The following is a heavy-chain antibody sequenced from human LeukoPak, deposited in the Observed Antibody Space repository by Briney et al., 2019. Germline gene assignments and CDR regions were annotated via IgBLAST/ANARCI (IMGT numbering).Heavy chain of an antibody. CDR2: IYYSGST. J-gene: IGHJ4*02. V-gene: IGHV4-39*01. CDR1: GGSISSSSYY. CDR3: ASSPYYDSSGYYLDY. Sequence: PSETLSLTCTVSGGSISSSSYYWGWIRQPPGKGLEWIGSIYYSGSTYYNPSLKSRVTISVDTSKNQFSLKLSSVTAADTAVYYCASSPYYDSSGYYLDYWGQGTLVTVSS. D-gene: IGHD3-22*01.